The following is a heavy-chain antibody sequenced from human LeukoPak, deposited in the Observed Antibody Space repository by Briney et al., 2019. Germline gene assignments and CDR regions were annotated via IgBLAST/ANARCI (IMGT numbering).Heavy chain of an antibody. CDR3: ARSPGTGYDAYLDY. D-gene: IGHD5-12*01. CDR1: VFPFRGHS. CDR2: IYGGGST. J-gene: IGHJ4*02. V-gene: IGHV3-53*01. Sequence: GGSLRLSCAGSVFPFRGHSMKWVRLAPGKGLEGVSFIYGGGSTYYADSVKGRFAVSRDNSKNTLYLQMNSLRAEDTAVYYCARSPGTGYDAYLDYWGQGTLVTVSS.